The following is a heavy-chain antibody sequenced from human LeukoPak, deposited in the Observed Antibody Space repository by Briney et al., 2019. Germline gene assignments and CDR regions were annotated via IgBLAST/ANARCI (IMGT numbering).Heavy chain of an antibody. Sequence: GGSLRLSCAASGFTFSSYAMSWVRQAPGKGLEWVSGISDSGDITYYADSVKGRFTISRDNSKNTLYVQMNSLRVEDTAVYFFAKDRRGGSYYAATLDIWGPGTMVTVSS. CDR3: AKDRRGGSYYAATLDI. V-gene: IGHV3-23*01. D-gene: IGHD1-26*01. J-gene: IGHJ3*02. CDR2: ISDSGDIT. CDR1: GFTFSSYA.